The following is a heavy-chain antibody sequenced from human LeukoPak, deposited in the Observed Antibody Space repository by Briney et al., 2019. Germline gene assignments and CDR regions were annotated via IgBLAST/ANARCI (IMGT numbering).Heavy chain of an antibody. CDR3: ARDVRYYYDSSGYYYYFDY. CDR1: GGTFSSYA. V-gene: IGHV1-69*04. J-gene: IGHJ4*02. CDR2: IIPILGIA. D-gene: IGHD3-22*01. Sequence: SVKVSCKASGGTFSSYAFSWVRQAPGQGLEWMGRIIPILGIANYAQKFQGRDTITADKSTSTAYMELSSLRSEDTAVYYCARDVRYYYDSSGYYYYFDYWGQGTLVTVSS.